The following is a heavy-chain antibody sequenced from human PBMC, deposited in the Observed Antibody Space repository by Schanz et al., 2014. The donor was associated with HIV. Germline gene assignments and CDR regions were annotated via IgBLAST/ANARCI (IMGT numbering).Heavy chain of an antibody. CDR3: AKEWYYGSGSMDYGLDV. CDR2: ITTTGDT. D-gene: IGHD3-10*01. CDR1: GFIFSNHD. Sequence: EEHLVESGGGLARPGGSLRLSCLASGFIFSNHDMHWVRQETGKSLEWVSSITTTGDTFYPGSVKGRFTVSRDNSKNTLYLQMNSLRAEDTAVYYCAKEWYYGSGSMDYGLDVWGQGTTVTVSS. V-gene: IGHV3-13*01. J-gene: IGHJ6*02.